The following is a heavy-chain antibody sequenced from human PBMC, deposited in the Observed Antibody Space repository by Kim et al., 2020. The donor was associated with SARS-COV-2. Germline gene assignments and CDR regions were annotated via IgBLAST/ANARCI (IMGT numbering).Heavy chain of an antibody. Sequence: SETLSLTCTVSPDSINNYYWNWIRQTPGKRLEWIGYIYSSGSANYNPSLKSRVTLSVDTSKNQFSLKLTSVTAADTAVYFCARGGNRPDFWGQGILVTVSS. CDR2: IYSSGSA. CDR3: ARGGNRPDF. CDR1: PDSINNYY. V-gene: IGHV4-59*13. J-gene: IGHJ4*02.